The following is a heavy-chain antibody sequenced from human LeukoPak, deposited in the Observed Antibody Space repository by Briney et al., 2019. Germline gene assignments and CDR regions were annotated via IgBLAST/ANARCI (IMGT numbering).Heavy chain of an antibody. V-gene: IGHV4-59*12. J-gene: IGHJ4*02. CDR3: ARGPFPTYGSGSYSYDY. CDR2: IYYSGST. CDR1: GGSISSYY. D-gene: IGHD3-10*01. Sequence: SETLSLTCTVSGGSISSYYWSWIRQPPGQGLEWIGYIYYSGSTNYNPSLKSRVTISVDTSKNQFSLKLSSVTAADTAVYYCARGPFPTYGSGSYSYDYWGQGTLVTVSS.